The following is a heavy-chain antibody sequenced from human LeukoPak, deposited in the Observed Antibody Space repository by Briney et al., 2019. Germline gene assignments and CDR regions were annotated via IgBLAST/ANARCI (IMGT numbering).Heavy chain of an antibody. Sequence: PSETLSLTCTVSGYSMSSGYYWGWIRQPPERGLEWIESMYHTGSTYYNPPLKSRVTISVDTSKNQFYLKLSSVTAADTAVYYCARGPRFGELLWHWFDPWGQGTLVTVSS. CDR2: MYHTGST. D-gene: IGHD3-10*01. CDR3: ARGPRFGELLWHWFDP. CDR1: GYSMSSGYY. J-gene: IGHJ5*02. V-gene: IGHV4-38-2*02.